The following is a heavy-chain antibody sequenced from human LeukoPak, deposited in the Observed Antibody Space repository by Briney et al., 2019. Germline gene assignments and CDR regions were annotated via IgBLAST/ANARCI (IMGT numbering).Heavy chain of an antibody. D-gene: IGHD2-15*01. J-gene: IGHJ4*02. CDR1: GFTFSVYW. Sequence: GGSLRLSSAASGFTFSVYWMSWVRQAPGKGLEWVANLNQDGSEEYYVDSLKGRFTISRDNAKNSLYLQMNSLRADDTVVYYCARYWSIGSCFDYWGQGTLVTVSS. CDR3: ARYWSIGSCFDY. V-gene: IGHV3-7*04. CDR2: LNQDGSEE.